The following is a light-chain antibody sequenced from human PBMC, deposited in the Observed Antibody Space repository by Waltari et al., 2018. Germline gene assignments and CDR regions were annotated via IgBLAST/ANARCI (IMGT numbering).Light chain of an antibody. CDR1: SSDVGRFNY. J-gene: IGLJ1*01. Sequence: QSALTQPPSASGSPGQSVTISCTGTSSDVGRFNYVSWYQQHPGKAPKRMIYEVSERPSGVPDRFSGSKSGNTASLTVSGLQAEDEADYYCCSHAGSNNVFGTGTTVTVL. CDR3: CSHAGSNNV. V-gene: IGLV2-8*01. CDR2: EVS.